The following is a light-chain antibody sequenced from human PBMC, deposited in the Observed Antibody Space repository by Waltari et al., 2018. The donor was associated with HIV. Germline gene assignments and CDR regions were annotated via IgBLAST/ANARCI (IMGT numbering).Light chain of an antibody. CDR2: GAS. CDR1: QNVSSN. V-gene: IGKV3-15*01. Sequence: ELVMTQSPATLSVSPGERATLSCRASQNVSSNLAWYQQKPGQAPRLLIYGASARATGIPARFSGSGSGTEFTLTISSLQSEDFAVYYCQQYNNWPRTFGQGTKAEIK. J-gene: IGKJ1*01. CDR3: QQYNNWPRT.